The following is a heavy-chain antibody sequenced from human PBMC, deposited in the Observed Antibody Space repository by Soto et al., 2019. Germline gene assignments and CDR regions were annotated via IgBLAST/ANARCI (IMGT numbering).Heavy chain of an antibody. CDR1: GYTITSYA. Sequence: VASVKVSCKASGYTITSYAMHWVRQAPGQRLEWMGWINAGNGNTKYSQKFQGRVTITRDTSASTAYMELSSLRSEDTAVYYCARDTRERSRYNYGGWGTLVTVPS. V-gene: IGHV1-3*01. J-gene: IGHJ4*02. CDR2: INAGNGNT. D-gene: IGHD5-12*01. CDR3: ARDTRERSRYNY.